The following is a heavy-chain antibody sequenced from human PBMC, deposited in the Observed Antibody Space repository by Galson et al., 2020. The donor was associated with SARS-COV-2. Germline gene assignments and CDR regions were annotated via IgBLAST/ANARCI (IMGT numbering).Heavy chain of an antibody. V-gene: IGHV1-2*04. Sequence: ASVKVSCKASGYTFTGYYMHWVRQAPGQGLEWMGWINPNSGGTNYAQKFQGWVTMTRDTSISTAYMELSRLRSDDTAVYYCAREDYGGNSFGGPLDYWGQGTLVTVSS. J-gene: IGHJ4*02. CDR3: AREDYGGNSFGGPLDY. CDR1: GYTFTGYY. D-gene: IGHD4-17*01. CDR2: INPNSGGT.